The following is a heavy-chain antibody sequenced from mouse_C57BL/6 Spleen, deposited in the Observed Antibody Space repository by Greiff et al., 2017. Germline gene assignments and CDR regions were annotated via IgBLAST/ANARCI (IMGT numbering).Heavy chain of an antibody. CDR2: INPSSGYT. CDR1: GYTFTSYW. Sequence: VQLQQSGAELAKPGASVKLSCKASGYTFTSYWMHWVKQRPGQGLEWIGYINPSSGYTKYNQKFKDKATLTADESSSTAYMQLSSLTYEDSAVYYCARLGNYVWDYWGQGTTLTVSS. CDR3: ARLGNYVWDY. V-gene: IGHV1-7*01. J-gene: IGHJ2*01. D-gene: IGHD1-1*01.